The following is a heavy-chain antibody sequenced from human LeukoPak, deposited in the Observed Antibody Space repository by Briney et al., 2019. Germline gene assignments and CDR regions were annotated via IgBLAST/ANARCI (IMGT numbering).Heavy chain of an antibody. Sequence: KPSETLSLTCTVSGGSISSYYWSWIRQPPGKGLEWIGYIYYSGSTNYNPSLKSRVTISVDTSKNQFSLKLSSVTAADTAVYYCAREDSGYGRIDSWGQGTLVTVSS. J-gene: IGHJ4*02. V-gene: IGHV4-59*01. CDR1: GGSISSYY. D-gene: IGHD5-12*01. CDR3: AREDSGYGRIDS. CDR2: IYYSGST.